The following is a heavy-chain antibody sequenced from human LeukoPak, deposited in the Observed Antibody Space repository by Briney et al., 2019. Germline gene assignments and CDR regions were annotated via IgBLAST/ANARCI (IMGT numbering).Heavy chain of an antibody. V-gene: IGHV3-30-3*01. CDR2: ISYDGSNK. CDR3: AKDPDQNWFDP. J-gene: IGHJ5*02. CDR1: GFTFSSYA. Sequence: GGSLRLSCAASGFTFSSYAMHWVRQAPAKGLEWVAVISYDGSNKYYADSVKGRFTISRDNSKNTLYLQMNGLRAEDTAVYYCAKDPDQNWFDPWGQGTLVTVSS.